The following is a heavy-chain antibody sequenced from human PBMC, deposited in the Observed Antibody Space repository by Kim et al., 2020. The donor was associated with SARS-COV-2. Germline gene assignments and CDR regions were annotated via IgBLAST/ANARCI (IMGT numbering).Heavy chain of an antibody. V-gene: IGHV3-73*01. J-gene: IGHJ4*02. CDR2: IRSKANSYAT. Sequence: GGSLRLSCAASGFTFSGSAMHWVRQASGKGLEWVGRIRSKANSYATAYAASVKGRFTISRDDSKNTAYLQMNSLKTEDTAVYYCTRRGYDYGDYGVYWGQGTLVTVSS. CDR3: TRRGYDYGDYGVY. D-gene: IGHD4-17*01. CDR1: GFTFSGSA.